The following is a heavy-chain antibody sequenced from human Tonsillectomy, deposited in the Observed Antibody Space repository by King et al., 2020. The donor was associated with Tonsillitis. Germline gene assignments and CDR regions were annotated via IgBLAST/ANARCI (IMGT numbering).Heavy chain of an antibody. J-gene: IGHJ4*02. CDR3: TKSSGFWSGSFDF. V-gene: IGHV3-9*01. CDR1: GFIFDDYA. Sequence: LVQSGGGLVQPGRSLRLSCAASGFIFDDYAMHWARQAPGKGLEWVSGINWNSGSVAYADSVKGRFTISRDNAQNSLYLQMNSLRAEDTALYYCTKSSGFWSGSFDFWGQGTLVTVSS. D-gene: IGHD3-3*01. CDR2: INWNSGSV.